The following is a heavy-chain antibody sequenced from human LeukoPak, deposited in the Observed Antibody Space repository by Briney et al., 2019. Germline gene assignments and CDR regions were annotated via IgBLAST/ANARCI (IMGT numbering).Heavy chain of an antibody. Sequence: SETLSLTCTVSDGFISGYYWGWIRQAPGRGLEWIAYIHYTGINNYNPSLKSRAAISVDTSTNQFSLKLTSVTAADTAMYYCARHITNSGSAFDLWGRGTLVTVSS. J-gene: IGHJ2*01. D-gene: IGHD3-10*01. CDR3: ARHITNSGSAFDL. CDR1: DGFISGYY. CDR2: IHYTGIN. V-gene: IGHV4-59*08.